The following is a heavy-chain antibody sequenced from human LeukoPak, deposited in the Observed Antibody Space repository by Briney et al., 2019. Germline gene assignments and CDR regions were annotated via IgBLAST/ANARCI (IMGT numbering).Heavy chain of an antibody. V-gene: IGHV3-21*01. CDR3: ARAHPGTYQLLPHYNWFDP. CDR1: EFTFSSYS. J-gene: IGHJ5*02. CDR2: ISSSSSYI. Sequence: GGSLRLSCAASEFTFSSYSMNWVRQAPGKGLEWVSSISSSSSYIYYADSVKGRFTISRDNAKNSLYLQMNSLRAEDTAVYYCARAHPGTYQLLPHYNWFDPWGQGTLVTVSS. D-gene: IGHD2-2*01.